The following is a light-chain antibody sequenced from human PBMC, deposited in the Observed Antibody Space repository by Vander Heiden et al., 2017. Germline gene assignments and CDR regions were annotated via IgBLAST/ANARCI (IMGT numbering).Light chain of an antibody. J-gene: IGLJ2*01. Sequence: SYELTQPPSVSVSPGQTASITCSGDKLGDKYACWYQQKPGQSPVLVIYQDSKRPSGIPERFSGSNSGNTATLTISGTQAMDEADYYCQAWDSSTHVVFGGGTKLKVL. CDR1: KLGDKY. CDR2: QDS. V-gene: IGLV3-1*01. CDR3: QAWDSSTHVV.